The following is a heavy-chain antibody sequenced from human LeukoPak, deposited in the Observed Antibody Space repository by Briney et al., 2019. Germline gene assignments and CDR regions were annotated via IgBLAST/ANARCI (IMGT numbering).Heavy chain of an antibody. V-gene: IGHV5-51*01. D-gene: IGHD6-13*01. CDR3: ARAKLGGIAAAGKYYYYYYMDV. CDR2: IYPGDSDT. Sequence: HGESLKISCKGSGYSFTSYWIGWVRQMPGKGLEWMGIIYPGDSDTRYSPSFQGQVTISADKSISTAYLQWSSLKASDTAMYYCARAKLGGIAAAGKYYYYYYMDVWGKGTTVTVSS. J-gene: IGHJ6*03. CDR1: GYSFTSYW.